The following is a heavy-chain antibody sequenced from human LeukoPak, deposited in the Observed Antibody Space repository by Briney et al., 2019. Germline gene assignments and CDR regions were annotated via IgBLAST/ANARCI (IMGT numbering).Heavy chain of an antibody. Sequence: AGGSLRLSCAASGFTFSNYAMGWVRQAPGKGLEWVSGIGGSGGMTYYADSVKGRFTISRDNSKNTLYLEMNSLRFEDTAIYYCAKWGGDSGAEQWLVLDYWGQGTLVTVSS. CDR2: IGGSGGMT. V-gene: IGHV3-23*01. CDR3: AKWGGDSGAEQWLVLDY. CDR1: GFTFSNYA. D-gene: IGHD6-19*01. J-gene: IGHJ4*02.